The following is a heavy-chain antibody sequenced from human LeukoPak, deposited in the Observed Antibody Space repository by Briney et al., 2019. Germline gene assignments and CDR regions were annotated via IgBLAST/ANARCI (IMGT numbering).Heavy chain of an antibody. CDR2: ISAIGDRT. CDR1: GFTFSSYA. J-gene: IGHJ5*02. CDR3: AKNGEVLSWFDP. Sequence: PGGSLRLSCAASGFTFSSYAMSWVRQAPGRGLEWVSAISAIGDRTYYPDSVKGRFTISRDNSKNTLYLQMNSLRAEDTAVYSCAKNGEVLSWFDPWGQGTLVTVSS. V-gene: IGHV3-23*01. D-gene: IGHD3-10*01.